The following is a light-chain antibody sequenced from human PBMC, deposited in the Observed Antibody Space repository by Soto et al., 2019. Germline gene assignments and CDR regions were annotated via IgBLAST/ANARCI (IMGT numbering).Light chain of an antibody. Sequence: EIVLTQSPGTLSLSPGERATLSCRASQSVSTRSLAWYQQKPGQAPRLLISGASSRAADIPDRFSGSGSGTDFTLTINRLEPEDFAVYFCQQYGRSPWTFGQGTKVDFK. CDR3: QQYGRSPWT. CDR1: QSVSTRS. J-gene: IGKJ1*01. CDR2: GAS. V-gene: IGKV3-20*01.